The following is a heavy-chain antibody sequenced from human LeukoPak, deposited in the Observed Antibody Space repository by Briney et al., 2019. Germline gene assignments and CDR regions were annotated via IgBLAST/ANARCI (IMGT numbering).Heavy chain of an antibody. CDR1: GGSVSSPTYY. Sequence: PSETLSLTCTVSGGSVSSPTYYWGWIRQPPGKGLEWIGTIFYSGNTYYNPSLKTRVTISIDTSKNHFSLKLSSVTAADTAVYYCARDAVGDAFDIWGQGTMVTVSS. J-gene: IGHJ3*02. CDR2: IFYSGNT. V-gene: IGHV4-39*02. CDR3: ARDAVGDAFDI. D-gene: IGHD6-19*01.